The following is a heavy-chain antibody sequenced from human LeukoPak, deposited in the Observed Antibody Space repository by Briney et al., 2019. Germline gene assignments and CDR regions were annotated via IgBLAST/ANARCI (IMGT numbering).Heavy chain of an antibody. CDR3: ARDYNFDSSPYDDGLDI. J-gene: IGHJ3*02. V-gene: IGHV1-69*05. D-gene: IGHD3-22*01. Sequence: ASVKVSCKASGGTFSSYAISWVRQAPGQGLEWMGRIIPIFGTANYAQKFQGRVTITTDESTSTAYMELSSLRSDDTAVYYCARDYNFDSSPYDDGLDIWGQGTMVTVSS. CDR2: IIPIFGTA. CDR1: GGTFSSYA.